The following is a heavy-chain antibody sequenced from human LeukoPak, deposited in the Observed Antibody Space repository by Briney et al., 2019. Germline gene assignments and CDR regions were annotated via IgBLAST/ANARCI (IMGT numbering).Heavy chain of an antibody. J-gene: IGHJ4*02. Sequence: PSETLSLTCAVYGGSFSGYYWSWIRQPPGKGLEWIGEINHSGSTNYNPSLKSRVTISVDTSKNQFSLKLSSVTAADTAVYYCARTRGGRYYYDSSGYLDYWGQGTLVTVSS. CDR3: ARTRGGRYYYDSSGYLDY. CDR1: GGSFSGYY. D-gene: IGHD3-22*01. V-gene: IGHV4-34*01. CDR2: INHSGST.